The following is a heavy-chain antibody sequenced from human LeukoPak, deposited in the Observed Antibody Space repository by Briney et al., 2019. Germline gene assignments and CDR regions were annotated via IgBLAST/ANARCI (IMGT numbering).Heavy chain of an antibody. CDR2: IYSGGST. V-gene: IGHV3-53*01. J-gene: IGHJ3*02. D-gene: IGHD5-12*01. CDR1: GFTVSSNY. CDR3: AMRRDGYNSGAFDI. Sequence: GGSLRLSCAASGFTVSSNYMSWVRQAPGKGLEWVSVIYSGGSTYYADSVKGRFTISRDNSKNTLYLQMNSLRAEDTAVYYCAMRRDGYNSGAFDIWGQGTMVTVSS.